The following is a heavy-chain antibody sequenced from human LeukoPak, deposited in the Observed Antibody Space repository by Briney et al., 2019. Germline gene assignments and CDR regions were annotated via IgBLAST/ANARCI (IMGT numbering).Heavy chain of an antibody. CDR2: ISSSDGNSK. V-gene: IGHV3-30*03. CDR1: GFTFTCCG. CDR3: AREVTWSRAFDY. D-gene: IGHD2-21*02. Sequence: PGTSLRLSCATSGFTFTCCGMHWVRQASGKGLEWVAAISSSDGNSKYYADSVKGRFTISRDNSKNTVYLQMNSLRAEDTAVYYCAREVTWSRAFDYWGQGTLVTVSS. J-gene: IGHJ4*02.